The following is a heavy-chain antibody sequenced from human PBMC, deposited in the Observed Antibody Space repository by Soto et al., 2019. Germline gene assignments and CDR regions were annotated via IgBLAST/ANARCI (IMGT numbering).Heavy chain of an antibody. CDR3: ARGGTVVLPPHRMDV. CDR1: GGSISSSNW. D-gene: IGHD2-2*01. J-gene: IGHJ6*02. Sequence: PSKPVSLTCAVSGGSISSSNWCSWVRQPPGKGLEWIGEIYHSGSTNYNPSLKSRVTISVDKSKNQFSLKLSSVTAPDTAVYYSARGGTVVLPPHRMDVCGYGTAV. V-gene: IGHV4-4*02. CDR2: IYHSGST.